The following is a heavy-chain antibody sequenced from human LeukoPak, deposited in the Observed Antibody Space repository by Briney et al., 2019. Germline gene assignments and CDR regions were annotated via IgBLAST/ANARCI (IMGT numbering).Heavy chain of an antibody. CDR2: ISGSGGDT. Sequence: PGRSLRLSWVAAGSTFSRYAVKWVRQPAGGGREWVACISGSGGDTYYADSVKGRFTISRDSSKNTLYLQMNSLRAEDAAVYYRAKQVYGSGRPRYGMDVWGQGTTVTVSS. CDR3: AKQVYGSGRPRYGMDV. CDR1: GSTFSRYA. V-gene: IGHV3-23*01. J-gene: IGHJ6*02. D-gene: IGHD3-10*01.